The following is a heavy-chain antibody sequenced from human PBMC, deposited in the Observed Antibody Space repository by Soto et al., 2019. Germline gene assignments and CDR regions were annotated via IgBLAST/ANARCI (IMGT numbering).Heavy chain of an antibody. V-gene: IGHV4-59*08. D-gene: IGHD3-16*01. CDR2: IYYSGST. CDR1: GGSISSYY. J-gene: IGHJ6*03. Sequence: SETLSLTCTVSGGSISSYYWSWIRQPPGKGLEWIGYIYYSGSTNYNPSLKSRVTISVDTSKNQFSLKLSSLTAADTAVYYCARHRIMRDYYMDVWGKGTTVTVSS. CDR3: ARHRIMRDYYMDV.